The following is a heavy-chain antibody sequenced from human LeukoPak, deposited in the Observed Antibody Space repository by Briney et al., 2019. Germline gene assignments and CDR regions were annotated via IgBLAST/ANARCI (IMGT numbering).Heavy chain of an antibody. Sequence: SGTLSLTCTVSGGSISSSSYYWGWIRQPPGKGLEWIGSIYYSGSTYYNPSLKSRVTISVDTSKNQFSLKLSSVTAADTAVYYCARGGRIQLWLHWGQGTLVTVSS. CDR3: ARGGRIQLWLH. CDR2: IYYSGST. V-gene: IGHV4-39*07. J-gene: IGHJ4*02. CDR1: GGSISSSSYY. D-gene: IGHD5-18*01.